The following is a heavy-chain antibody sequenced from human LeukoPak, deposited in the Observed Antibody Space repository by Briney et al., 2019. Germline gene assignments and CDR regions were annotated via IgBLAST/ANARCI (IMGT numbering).Heavy chain of an antibody. Sequence: SVKLSCKASGGTFSSYAISWVRQAPGQRLEWMGGIIPIFGTANYAQKFQGRVTITADKSTSTAYMELSSLRSEDTAVYYCARTMLYSSSWYTYFAYWGEGNLVTASS. CDR3: ARTMLYSSSWYTYFAY. CDR1: GGTFSSYA. CDR2: IIPIFGTA. J-gene: IGHJ4*02. D-gene: IGHD6-13*01. V-gene: IGHV1-69*06.